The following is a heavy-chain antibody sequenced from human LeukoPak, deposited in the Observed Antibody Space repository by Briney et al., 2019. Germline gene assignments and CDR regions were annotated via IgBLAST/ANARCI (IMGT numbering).Heavy chain of an antibody. CDR1: GFTFSCYA. CDR2: ISYDGSNK. V-gene: IGHV3-30-3*01. D-gene: IGHD3-16*01. CDR3: ARSPPRRYYFDY. Sequence: GSLRLSCAASGFTFSCYAMDWVRQAPGQGVEWGSVISYDGSNKYYADSVKGRFTISRDNSKNTLYLQMNSLRAEDTAVYYCARSPPRRYYFDYWGQGTLVTVSS. J-gene: IGHJ4*02.